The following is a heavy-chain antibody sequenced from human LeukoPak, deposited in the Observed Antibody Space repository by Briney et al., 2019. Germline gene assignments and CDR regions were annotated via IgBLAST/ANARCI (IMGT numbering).Heavy chain of an antibody. V-gene: IGHV1-46*03. D-gene: IGHD3-22*01. J-gene: IGHJ4*02. CDR3: ARESYYDSSGYVY. CDR2: INSRGGST. Sequence: GASVKVSCKSSVYIFPSYYMHGVGQAPGQGREWMGIINSRGGSTRYAQKFQGRVTMTRDTSTSTVYMELSSLRSEDTAVYYCARESYYDSSGYVYGGQGTLVTVP. CDR1: VYIFPSYY.